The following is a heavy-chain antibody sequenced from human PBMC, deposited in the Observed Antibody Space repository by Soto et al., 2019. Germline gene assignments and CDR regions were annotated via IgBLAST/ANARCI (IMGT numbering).Heavy chain of an antibody. J-gene: IGHJ5*02. CDR1: DYSFTSYG. Sequence: ASVKVSCRSSDYSFTSYGISWVRQAPGQGLEWMGWISAYNGNTNYAQKLQGRVTMTTDTSTSTAYMELRSLRSDDTAVYYCARDKGGSYWSWGQGTLVTVSS. D-gene: IGHD1-26*01. CDR2: ISAYNGNT. V-gene: IGHV1-18*01. CDR3: ARDKGGSYWS.